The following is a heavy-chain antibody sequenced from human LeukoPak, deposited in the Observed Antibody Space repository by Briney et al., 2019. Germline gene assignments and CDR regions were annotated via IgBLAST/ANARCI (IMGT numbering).Heavy chain of an antibody. V-gene: IGHV3-9*01. CDR3: AKVDGYNSGWYDS. D-gene: IGHD6-19*01. Sequence: GRSLRLSCAASGFTFDDYGMHWVRQPPGKGLEWVSGISWNSGNIGYADSVKGRFTISRDNAKNPLYLQMDILKPEDTAFYYCAKVDGYNSGWYDSWGQGTLVTVSS. CDR1: GFTFDDYG. J-gene: IGHJ5*01. CDR2: ISWNSGNI.